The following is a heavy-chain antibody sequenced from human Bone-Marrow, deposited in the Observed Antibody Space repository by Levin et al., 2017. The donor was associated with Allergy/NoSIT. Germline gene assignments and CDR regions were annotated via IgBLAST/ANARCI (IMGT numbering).Heavy chain of an antibody. V-gene: IGHV3-30*18. CDR3: AKDGRRTTIFGVVIRSGNWFDP. Sequence: GGSLRLSCAASGFTFSNYDMHWVRQAPGKGLEWVAVISSDGSHKYYADSVKGRFAISRNNSKNTLYLQMNSLRAEDTAVYYCAKDGRRTTIFGVVIRSGNWFDPWGQGTLVTVSS. CDR2: ISSDGSHK. D-gene: IGHD3-3*01. CDR1: GFTFSNYD. J-gene: IGHJ5*02.